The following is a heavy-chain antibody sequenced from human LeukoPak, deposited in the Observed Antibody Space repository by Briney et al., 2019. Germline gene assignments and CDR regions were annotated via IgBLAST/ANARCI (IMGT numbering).Heavy chain of an antibody. J-gene: IGHJ5*02. V-gene: IGHV3-33*06. CDR1: GFFFNNYG. CDR3: AKARGWLRINWFDP. CDR2: IWYDGRNK. Sequence: GGSLRLSCAASGFFFNNYGMHWVRQAPGKGLEWVAVIWYDGRNKYYADSVKGRFTISRDNSKNTLYLQMNSLRAEDTAVYYCAKARGWLRINWFDPWGQGTLVTVSS. D-gene: IGHD5-12*01.